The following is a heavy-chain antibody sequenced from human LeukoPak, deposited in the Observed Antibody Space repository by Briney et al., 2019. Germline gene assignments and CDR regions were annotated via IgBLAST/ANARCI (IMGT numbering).Heavy chain of an antibody. Sequence: PSQTLSLTCTVSGGSISSGGYDWSWIRQHPGKGLEWIGYIYYSGSTYYNPSLKSRVTISVDTSKNQFSLKLSPVTAADTAVYYCARLAEMATAHHAFDIWGQGTMVTVSS. J-gene: IGHJ3*02. D-gene: IGHD5-24*01. V-gene: IGHV4-31*03. CDR1: GGSISSGGYD. CDR3: ARLAEMATAHHAFDI. CDR2: IYYSGST.